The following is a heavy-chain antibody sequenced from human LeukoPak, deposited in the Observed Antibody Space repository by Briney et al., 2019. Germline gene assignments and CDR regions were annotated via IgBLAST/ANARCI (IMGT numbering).Heavy chain of an antibody. CDR2: ISGSGGST. J-gene: IGHJ4*02. CDR1: GFTFSSYA. V-gene: IGHV3-23*01. CDR3: ARGYCSGGSCYAPFDY. D-gene: IGHD2-15*01. Sequence: GGSLRLSCAASGFTFSSYAMNWVRQAPGKGLEWVSAISGSGGSTYYADSVKGRFTISRDNSKNTLYLQMNSLRAEDTAVYYCARGYCSGGSCYAPFDYWGQGTLVTVSS.